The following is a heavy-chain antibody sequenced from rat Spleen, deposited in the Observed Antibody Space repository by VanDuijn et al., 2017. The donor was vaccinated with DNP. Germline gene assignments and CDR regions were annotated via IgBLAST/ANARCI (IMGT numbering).Heavy chain of an antibody. CDR3: ARWGSYTLDY. J-gene: IGHJ2*01. CDR2: ISYDGSNT. Sequence: EVQLVESGGGLVQPGRSLKLSCVASGFIFSNYWMTWIRQAPGKGLEWVATISYDGSNTYYRDSVTGRFMISRDNAKSTLYLQMDSLRSEDTATYYCARWGSYTLDYWGQGVMVTVSS. V-gene: IGHV5-31*01. CDR1: GFIFSNYW. D-gene: IGHD1-2*01.